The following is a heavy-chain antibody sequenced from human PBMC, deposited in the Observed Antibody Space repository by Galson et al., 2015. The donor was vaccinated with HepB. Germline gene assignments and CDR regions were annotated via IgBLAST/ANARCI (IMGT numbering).Heavy chain of an antibody. Sequence: SLRLSCAASGFTFDNFAMAWVRQPPGKGPEWVSALSGDSIIIHYADSVKGRFTISKDNSENTLYLQMYSLRGEDTALYYCAKFGARFDAWFDSWGQGTLVTVSS. CDR3: AKFGARFDAWFDS. D-gene: IGHD3-9*01. V-gene: IGHV3-23*01. CDR1: GFTFDNFA. CDR2: LSGDSIII. J-gene: IGHJ5*01.